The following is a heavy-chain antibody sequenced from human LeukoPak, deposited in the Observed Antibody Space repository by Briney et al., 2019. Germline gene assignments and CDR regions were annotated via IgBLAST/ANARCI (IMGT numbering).Heavy chain of an antibody. Sequence: GESLKISCKGSGYSFTSYWIGWVRQMPGKGLEWMGIIYPGDSDTRYSPSFQGQVTISADKSISTAYLQWSSLKASDSAMYNGARLWYSYDDYFDYLVEGTLVTDSP. J-gene: IGHJ4*02. V-gene: IGHV5-51*01. CDR3: ARLWYSYDDYFDY. CDR1: GYSFTSYW. D-gene: IGHD5-18*01. CDR2: IYPGDSDT.